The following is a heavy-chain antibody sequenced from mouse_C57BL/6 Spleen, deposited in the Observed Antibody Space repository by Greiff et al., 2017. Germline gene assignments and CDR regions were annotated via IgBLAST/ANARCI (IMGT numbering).Heavy chain of an antibody. Sequence: VQLQQSGAELVRPGTSVKVSCKASGYAFTNYLIEWVKQRPGQGLEWIGVINPGSGGTNYNEKFKGKATLTADKSSSTAYMQLSSLTSEDSAVYCCARLGDYVYFDVWGTGTTVTVSS. CDR1: GYAFTNYL. CDR2: INPGSGGT. V-gene: IGHV1-54*01. D-gene: IGHD2-4*01. CDR3: ARLGDYVYFDV. J-gene: IGHJ1*03.